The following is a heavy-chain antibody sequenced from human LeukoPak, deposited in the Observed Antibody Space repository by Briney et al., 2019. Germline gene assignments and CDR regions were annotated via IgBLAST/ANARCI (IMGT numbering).Heavy chain of an antibody. J-gene: IGHJ6*03. CDR1: GFTFSSYA. Sequence: GGSLRLSCAASGFTFSSYAMSWVRQAPGKGLEWVSAISGSGVTTYYADSVKGRFTISRDNSKNTLYLQMNSLRAEDTAVYYCAKHANRFYYYYMDVRGRGTTATVSS. V-gene: IGHV3-23*01. CDR3: AKHANRFYYYYMDV. CDR2: ISGSGVTT. D-gene: IGHD1-14*01.